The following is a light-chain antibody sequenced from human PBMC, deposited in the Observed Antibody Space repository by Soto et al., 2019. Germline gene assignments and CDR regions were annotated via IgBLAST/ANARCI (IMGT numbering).Light chain of an antibody. J-gene: IGLJ1*01. CDR3: SSYTGSSTLEV. CDR2: LEGSGSY. CDR1: SGHSSYI. V-gene: IGLV4-60*03. Sequence: QSVLTQSSSASASLGSSVKLTCTLSSGHSSYIIAWHQQQPGKAPRYLMKLEGSGSYSKGSGVPDRFSGSSSGADRYLTISNLQSEDEADYYCSSYTGSSTLEVFGSGTKVTVL.